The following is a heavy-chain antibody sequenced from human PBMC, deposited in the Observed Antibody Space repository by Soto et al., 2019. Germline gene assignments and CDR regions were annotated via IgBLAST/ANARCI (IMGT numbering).Heavy chain of an antibody. CDR1: GGTFSSYA. D-gene: IGHD3-22*01. V-gene: IGHV1-69*06. Sequence: SVKVSCKASGGTFSSYAISWVRQAPGQGLEWMGGLIPIFGTANYAQKFQGRVTITADKSTSTAYMELSSLRSEDTAVYYCARGGTAYYYDSSGYYYCNYWGQGTLVTVSS. J-gene: IGHJ4*02. CDR2: LIPIFGTA. CDR3: ARGGTAYYYDSSGYYYCNY.